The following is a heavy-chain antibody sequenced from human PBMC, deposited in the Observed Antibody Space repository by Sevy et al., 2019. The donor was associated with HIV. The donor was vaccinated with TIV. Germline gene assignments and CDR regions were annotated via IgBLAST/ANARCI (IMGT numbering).Heavy chain of an antibody. J-gene: IGHJ6*02. CDR2: ISAYNGST. D-gene: IGHD3-3*01. CDR1: GYTFTSYG. CDR3: ARDDTTGRTGYDFWSGSNYYYYYYGMDV. Sequence: ASVKVSCKASGYTFTSYGISWVRQAPGQGLEWMGWISAYNGSTNYAQKLQGRVTMTTDTSTSTAYMELRSLRSDDTAVYYCARDDTTGRTGYDFWSGSNYYYYYYGMDVWGQGTTVTVSS. V-gene: IGHV1-18*01.